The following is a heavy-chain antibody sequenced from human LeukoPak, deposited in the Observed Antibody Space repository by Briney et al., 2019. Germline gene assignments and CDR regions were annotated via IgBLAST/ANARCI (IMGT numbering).Heavy chain of an antibody. J-gene: IGHJ5*02. CDR3: ARGKTSQNIVTRKTYNWFDP. V-gene: IGHV3-21*01. CDR2: ISSTSNYI. CDR1: GFTFSSYN. Sequence: PGGSLRLSCAASGFTFSSYNMNWVRQAPGKGLEWVSSISSTSNYIHYADSVKGRFTISRDNAKNSLYLQMKSLRAEDTAVYYCARGKTSQNIVTRKTYNWFDPWGQGTLVTVSS. D-gene: IGHD2/OR15-2a*01.